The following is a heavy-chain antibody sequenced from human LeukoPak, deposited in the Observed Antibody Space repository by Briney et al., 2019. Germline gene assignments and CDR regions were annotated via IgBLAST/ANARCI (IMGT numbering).Heavy chain of an antibody. CDR2: INHSGST. CDR1: GGSISSYY. J-gene: IGHJ4*02. CDR3: AGEDSSGYNFDY. D-gene: IGHD3-22*01. V-gene: IGHV4-34*01. Sequence: SETLSLTCTVSGGSISSYYWSWIRQPPGKGLEWIGEINHSGSTNYNPSLKSRVTISVDTSKNQFSLKLSSVTAADTAVYYCAGEDSSGYNFDYWGQGTLVTVSS.